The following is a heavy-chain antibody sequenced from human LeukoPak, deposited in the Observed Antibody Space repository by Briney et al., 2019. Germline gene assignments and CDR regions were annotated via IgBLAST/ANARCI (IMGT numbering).Heavy chain of an antibody. CDR3: AREFPEYSSSWYGYFDY. Sequence: PGGSLRLSCAASGFTVSSNYMSWVRQAPGKGPEWVSVIYSGGSTYYADSVTGRFTISRDNSKNTLYLQINSLRAEDTAVYYCAREFPEYSSSWYGYFDYWGQGTLVTVSS. CDR2: IYSGGST. D-gene: IGHD6-13*01. V-gene: IGHV3-53*01. CDR1: GFTVSSNY. J-gene: IGHJ4*02.